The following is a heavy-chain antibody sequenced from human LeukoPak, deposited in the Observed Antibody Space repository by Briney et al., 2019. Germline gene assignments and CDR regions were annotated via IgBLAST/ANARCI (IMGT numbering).Heavy chain of an antibody. D-gene: IGHD3-22*01. V-gene: IGHV3-21*01. Sequence: PGGSLRLSCAASGFTFSSYSMNWVRQAPGKGLEWVSSISSSSSYIYYADSVKGRFTISRDNAKNSLYLQMNSLRAEDTAVYYCARSYDSSGYYYVAGFGAFDIWGQGTMVTVSS. J-gene: IGHJ3*02. CDR1: GFTFSSYS. CDR2: ISSSSSYI. CDR3: ARSYDSSGYYYVAGFGAFDI.